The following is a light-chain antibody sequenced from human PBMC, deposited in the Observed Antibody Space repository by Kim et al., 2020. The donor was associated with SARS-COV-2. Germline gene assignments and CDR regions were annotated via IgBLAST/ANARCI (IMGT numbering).Light chain of an antibody. CDR1: QGISTW. V-gene: IGKV1-12*01. J-gene: IGKJ1*01. CDR2: GAS. Sequence: DIQMTQSPSSVSASVGDRVAITCRASQGISTWLAWYQQKPGKAPNLLIYGASTLQSGVPSRFSGSGSGTDFTLTINSLQPEDFATYYCQQDNSYPWTFGQGTKVDIK. CDR3: QQDNSYPWT.